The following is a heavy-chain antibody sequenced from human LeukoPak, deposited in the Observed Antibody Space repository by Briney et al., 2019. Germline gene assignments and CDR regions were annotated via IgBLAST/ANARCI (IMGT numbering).Heavy chain of an antibody. J-gene: IGHJ4*02. CDR2: IYHSGST. CDR3: AREVFGVVNHFDY. CDR1: GGSISSSNW. V-gene: IGHV4-4*02. Sequence: PSETLSLTCAVSGGSISSSNWWSWVRQPPGKGLEWIGEIYHSGSTNYNPSLKSRVTISVDTSKNQFSLKLSSVTAADTAVYYCAREVFGVVNHFDYWGQGTLVTVSS. D-gene: IGHD3-3*01.